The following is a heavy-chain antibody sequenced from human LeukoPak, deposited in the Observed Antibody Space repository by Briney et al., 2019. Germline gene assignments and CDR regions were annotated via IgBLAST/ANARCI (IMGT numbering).Heavy chain of an antibody. CDR3: ARAVSSAYDFAYYYYYGMDV. Sequence: GGSLRLSCAASGFTFSSYSMNWVRQAPGKGLEWVSSISGSSSYIYYADSVKGRFTISRDNAKNSLYLQMNSLRAEDTAVYYCARAVSSAYDFAYYYYYGMDVWGKGTTVTVSS. J-gene: IGHJ6*04. CDR1: GFTFSSYS. D-gene: IGHD5-12*01. CDR2: ISGSSSYI. V-gene: IGHV3-21*01.